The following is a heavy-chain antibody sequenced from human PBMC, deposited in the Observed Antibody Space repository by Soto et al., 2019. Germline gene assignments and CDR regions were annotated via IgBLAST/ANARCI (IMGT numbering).Heavy chain of an antibody. J-gene: IGHJ5*02. CDR3: ARVASGSYDWFDP. CDR2: VNPEGSTT. D-gene: IGHD1-26*01. V-gene: IGHV3-74*01. CDR1: KFSFSGYW. Sequence: EVQLVESGGGLVQPGGSLRLSCAASKFSFSGYWLHWVRQAPGKGLMWVSRVNPEGSTTTYADSVKGRFTISRDNARDTVFLQMNSLRAEDTAVYYCARVASGSYDWFDPWGQGTLVTVSS.